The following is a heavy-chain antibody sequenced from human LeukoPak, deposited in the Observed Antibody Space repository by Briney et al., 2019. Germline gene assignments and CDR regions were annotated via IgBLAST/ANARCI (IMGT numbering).Heavy chain of an antibody. CDR1: VYTFTSYY. CDR2: MNPNSGNT. D-gene: IGHD3-16*01. Sequence: SEKVSCKASVYTFTSYYMHWVRQAPARGREGMGWMNPNSGNTGYAQKFQGRVTMTRNTSISTAYMELSSLRSEVTAVYYCARGLSGSGGALDIWGQGTMVTVSS. V-gene: IGHV1-8*02. CDR3: ARGLSGSGGALDI. J-gene: IGHJ3*02.